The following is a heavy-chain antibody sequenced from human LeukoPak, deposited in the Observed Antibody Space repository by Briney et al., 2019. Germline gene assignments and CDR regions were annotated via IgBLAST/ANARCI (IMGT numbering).Heavy chain of an antibody. CDR3: ARERTYYGSGSYYRTFDY. V-gene: IGHV4-59*01. CDR1: GGSISSYY. D-gene: IGHD3-10*01. CDR2: IYYSGST. Sequence: SETLSLTCTVSGGSISSYYWSWIRQPPGKGLEWIGYIYYSGSTNYNPSLKSRVTISVDTSKNQFSLKLSSVTAADTAVYYCARERTYYGSGSYYRTFDYWGQGTLVTVSS. J-gene: IGHJ4*02.